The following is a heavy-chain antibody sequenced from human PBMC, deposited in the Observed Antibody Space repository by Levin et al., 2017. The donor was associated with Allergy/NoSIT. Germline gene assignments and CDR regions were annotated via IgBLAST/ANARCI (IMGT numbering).Heavy chain of an antibody. CDR1: GFTFNDYA. J-gene: IGHJ4*02. V-gene: IGHV3-30-3*01. CDR2: ISTDGSRK. CDR3: TRDLRGDTKLDY. Sequence: GGSLRLSCAASGFTFNDYAMHWVRQAPGKELEWLAAISTDGSRKFYADSVKGRFTISRDNSMNTLDVQMDSLRPDDTAVYFCTRDLRGDTKLDYWGQGTLVTVTS. D-gene: IGHD3-10*01.